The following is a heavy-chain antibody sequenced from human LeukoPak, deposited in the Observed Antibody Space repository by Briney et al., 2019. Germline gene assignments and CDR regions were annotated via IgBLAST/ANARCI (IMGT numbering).Heavy chain of an antibody. CDR3: ARGSLDSSGYYYILGAFDI. CDR2: IYYSGST. D-gene: IGHD3-22*01. V-gene: IGHV4-30-4*07. Sequence: SETLSLTCAVSGGSISSGGYSWSWIRQPPGKGLEWIGHIYYSGSTYYNPSLKSRVTISVDTSKNQFSLKLSSVTAADTAVYYCARGSLDSSGYYYILGAFDIWGQGTMVTVSS. CDR1: GGSISSGGYS. J-gene: IGHJ3*02.